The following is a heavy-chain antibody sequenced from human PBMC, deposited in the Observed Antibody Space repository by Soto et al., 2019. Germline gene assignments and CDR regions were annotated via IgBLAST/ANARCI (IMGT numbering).Heavy chain of an antibody. CDR1: GDSITSSAW. J-gene: IGHJ5*02. Sequence: SETLSLTCAVSGDSITSSAWWSCVRQPPGKGLEWIGEIHLGGTTNYNPSLKSRVTISVDKSKNQFSLILNSVTAADTAIYYCARGDNSRLDLWGQGTLVTVSS. V-gene: IGHV4-4*02. CDR2: IHLGGTT. CDR3: ARGDNSRLDL. D-gene: IGHD1-20*01.